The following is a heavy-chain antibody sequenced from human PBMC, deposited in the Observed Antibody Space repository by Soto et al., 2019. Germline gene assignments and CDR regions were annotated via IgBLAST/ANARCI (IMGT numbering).Heavy chain of an antibody. J-gene: IGHJ4*02. V-gene: IGHV3-33*01. CDR2: IWYDGSNK. Sequence: PGGSLRLSCAASGFTFSSYGMHWVRQAPGKGLEWVAVIWYDGSNKYYADSVKGRFTISRDNSKNTLYLQMNSLRAEDTAVYYWARGHIVVFWGVFHFDYWAKGTLVPVPS. D-gene: IGHD2-15*01. CDR1: GFTFSSYG. CDR3: ARGHIVVFWGVFHFDY.